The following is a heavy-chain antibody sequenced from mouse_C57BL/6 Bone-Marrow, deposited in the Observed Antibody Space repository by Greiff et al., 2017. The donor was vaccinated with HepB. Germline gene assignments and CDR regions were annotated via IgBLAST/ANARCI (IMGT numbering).Heavy chain of an antibody. Sequence: VQLQQPGAELVMPGASVKLSCKASGYTFTSYWMHWVKQRPGQGLEWIGEIDPSDSYTNYNQKFKGKSTLTVDKSSSTPYMQLSSLTSEDSAVYYCARDYDYYFDYWGQGTTLTVSS. CDR1: GYTFTSYW. CDR2: IDPSDSYT. D-gene: IGHD2-4*01. CDR3: ARDYDYYFDY. J-gene: IGHJ2*01. V-gene: IGHV1-69*01.